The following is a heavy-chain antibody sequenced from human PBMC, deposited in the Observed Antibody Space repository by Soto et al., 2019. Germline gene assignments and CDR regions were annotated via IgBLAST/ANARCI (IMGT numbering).Heavy chain of an antibody. V-gene: IGHV4-59*01. J-gene: IGHJ4*02. CDR2: VYNSGST. CDR1: GGSSNSNY. D-gene: IGHD6-13*01. Sequence: PSWTLSLTCTVSGGSSNSNYWTWIRQPPGKGLEWIGYVYNSGSTNYNPSLKSRVTISEDTSKSQFSLKVNSMTAADTAVYYCARYRREAVAGYTLDNWGQGILVTVSS. CDR3: ARYRREAVAGYTLDN.